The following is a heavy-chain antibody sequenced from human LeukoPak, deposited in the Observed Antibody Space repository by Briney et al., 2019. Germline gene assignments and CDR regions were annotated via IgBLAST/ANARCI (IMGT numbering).Heavy chain of an antibody. D-gene: IGHD2-15*01. CDR2: ISFSGGST. Sequence: GGSLRLSCAASGLTFNTYAMTWVRQAPGKGLEWVSVISFSGGSTYYADSVKGRFTISRDNSKNTLYLQMNSLRADDTAVYYCAKPNLPYCSGGSCYGFDYWGQGTLVTVSS. J-gene: IGHJ4*02. CDR3: AKPNLPYCSGGSCYGFDY. CDR1: GLTFNTYA. V-gene: IGHV3-23*01.